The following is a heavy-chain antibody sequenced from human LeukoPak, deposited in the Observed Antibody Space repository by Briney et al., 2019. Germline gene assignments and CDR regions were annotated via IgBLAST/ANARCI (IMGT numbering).Heavy chain of an antibody. CDR1: GGSISSYY. Sequence: SETLSLTCTVSGGSISSYYWSWIRQPPGKGLEWIGYIYYSGSTNYNPSLKSRVTISVDTSKNQFSLKLSSVTAADTAVYYCARLEGANNPWGQGTLVTVSS. V-gene: IGHV4-59*01. D-gene: IGHD1-26*01. CDR2: IYYSGST. CDR3: ARLEGANNP. J-gene: IGHJ5*02.